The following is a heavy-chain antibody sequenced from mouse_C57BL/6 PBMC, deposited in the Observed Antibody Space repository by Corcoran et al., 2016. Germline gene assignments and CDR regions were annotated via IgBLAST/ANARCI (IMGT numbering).Heavy chain of an antibody. CDR1: GYTFTTYG. V-gene: IGHV9-3*01. J-gene: IGHJ1*03. D-gene: IGHD1-1*01. Sequence: QIQLVQSGPELKKPGETVKISCKASGYTFTTYGMSWVKQAPGEGLKWMGWRNTYSGVPTYADDFKGRFAFSLETSATAAYLQINNLKNEDTATYFCARRYYGSRGYYWYFDVWGTGTTVTVSS. CDR2: RNTYSGVP. CDR3: ARRYYGSRGYYWYFDV.